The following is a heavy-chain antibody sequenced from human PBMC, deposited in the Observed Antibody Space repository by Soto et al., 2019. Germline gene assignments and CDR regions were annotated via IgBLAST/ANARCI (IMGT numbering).Heavy chain of an antibody. Sequence: GWSLRLSCESSGCMFSMYWMRWVRQVPGKGPVWVSRINEDGFTTTYADSVKGRFTISRDNDKNTLYLQLDSLRVEDTAMYYCTRGPRPSSSGTGAYWGPGAQVTVSS. CDR1: GCMFSMYW. CDR2: INEDGFTT. D-gene: IGHD1-26*01. CDR3: TRGPRPSSSGTGAY. J-gene: IGHJ4*02. V-gene: IGHV3-74*03.